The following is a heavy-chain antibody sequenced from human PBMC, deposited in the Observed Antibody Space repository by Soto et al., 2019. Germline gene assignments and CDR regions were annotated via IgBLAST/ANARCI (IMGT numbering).Heavy chain of an antibody. CDR3: ARGYVDTAMVPSSFGMDV. Sequence: LRLSCAASGFTFSSYDMHWVRQATGKGLEWVSAIGTAGDTYYPGSVKGRFTISRENAKNSLYLQMNSLRAGDTAVYYCARGYVDTAMVPSSFGMDVWGQGTTVTVSS. CDR2: IGTAGDT. V-gene: IGHV3-13*01. J-gene: IGHJ6*02. CDR1: GFTFSSYD. D-gene: IGHD5-18*01.